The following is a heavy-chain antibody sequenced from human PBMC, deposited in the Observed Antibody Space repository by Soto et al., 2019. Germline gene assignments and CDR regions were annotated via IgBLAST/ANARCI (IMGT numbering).Heavy chain of an antibody. CDR1: GYTFTSYA. Sequence: QVQLVQSGAEVKKPGASVKVSCKASGYTFTSYAMHWVRQAPGQRLEWMGWINAGNGNTKYSQNFQGRVTITRDTSASTAYMELSSLRSEDTAVYYCARGPGGPDGPGDYWGQGARVTVSS. J-gene: IGHJ4*02. V-gene: IGHV1-3*01. CDR3: ARGPGGPDGPGDY. D-gene: IGHD2-15*01. CDR2: INAGNGNT.